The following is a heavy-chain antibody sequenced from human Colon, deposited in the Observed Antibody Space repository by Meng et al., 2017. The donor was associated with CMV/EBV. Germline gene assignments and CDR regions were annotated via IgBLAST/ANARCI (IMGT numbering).Heavy chain of an antibody. D-gene: IGHD1-1*01. CDR1: GFTFSNYW. J-gene: IGHJ4*02. V-gene: IGHV3-74*01. Sequence: GFTFSNYWMHWVHRVPGKGLVWVSRLNPFGSGISYADSVRGRFTISRDNAENTLYLQMNSLRADDTAVYYCARYRSTTESGVGLDSWGQGTLVTVSS. CDR3: ARYRSTTESGVGLDS. CDR2: LNPFGSGI.